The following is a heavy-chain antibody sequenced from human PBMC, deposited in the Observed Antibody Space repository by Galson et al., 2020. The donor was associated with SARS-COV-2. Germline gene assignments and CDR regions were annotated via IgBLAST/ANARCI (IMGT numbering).Heavy chain of an antibody. CDR1: GFNFSNYV. CDR3: ARGGEWELPYYFDY. CDR2: ILSDGSNS. Sequence: GESLKISCAASGFNFSNYVMHWVRQAPGKGPEWVAVILSDGSNSFYADSLKGRFTISRDNSKSTLYLQMNSLRAEDTAVYYCARGGEWELPYYFDYWGQGTLVTVSS. J-gene: IGHJ4*02. D-gene: IGHD1-26*01. V-gene: IGHV3-30*04.